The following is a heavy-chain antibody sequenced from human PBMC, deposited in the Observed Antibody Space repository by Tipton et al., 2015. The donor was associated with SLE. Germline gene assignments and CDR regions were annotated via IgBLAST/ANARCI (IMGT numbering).Heavy chain of an antibody. CDR3: ARRHYSGPVDS. CDR2: IFYTGST. D-gene: IGHD5-12*01. J-gene: IGHJ4*02. V-gene: IGHV4-39*07. Sequence: TLSLTCTVSDGSIRSNNYYWGWIRQPPGKGLEWIGSIFYTGSTYYNPSLKSRVSFSIDTSKHQFSLKLNSVTAADTAVYYCARRHYSGPVDSWGQGTLVTVSS. CDR1: DGSIRSNNYY.